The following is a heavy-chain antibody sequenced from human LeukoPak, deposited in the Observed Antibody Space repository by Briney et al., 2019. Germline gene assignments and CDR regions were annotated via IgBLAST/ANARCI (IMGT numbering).Heavy chain of an antibody. V-gene: IGHV3-7*04. CDR2: INPDGNKK. CDR3: ARGVVDYYDSSGYYSDLAYFDY. J-gene: IGHJ4*02. CDR1: GLTFSSSW. Sequence: GGSLRLSCAVSGLTFSSSWMDWVRQAPGKGLEWVASINPDGNKKYSADSVKGRFTISRDNSKNTLYLQMNSLRAEDTAVYYCARGVVDYYDSSGYYSDLAYFDYWGQGTLVTVSS. D-gene: IGHD3-22*01.